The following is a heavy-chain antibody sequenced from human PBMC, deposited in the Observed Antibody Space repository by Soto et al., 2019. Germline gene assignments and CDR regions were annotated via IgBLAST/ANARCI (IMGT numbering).Heavy chain of an antibody. D-gene: IGHD6-13*01. CDR2: IYYSGST. J-gene: IGHJ4*02. CDR3: ARRYGSSFDY. CDR1: GGSVSSYY. Sequence: SSETLSLTCTVSGGSVSSYYWSWIRQPPGKGLEWVGYIYYSGSTNYNPSLKSRVTISVDTSKNQFSLKLNSVTAADTAVYYCARRYGSSFDYWGQGTLVT. V-gene: IGHV4-59*08.